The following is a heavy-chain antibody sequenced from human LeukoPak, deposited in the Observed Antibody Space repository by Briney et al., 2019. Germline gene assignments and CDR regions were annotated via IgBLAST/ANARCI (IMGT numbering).Heavy chain of an antibody. CDR3: AREWGYFDY. J-gene: IGHJ4*02. D-gene: IGHD3-16*01. CDR1: GFAFSGYS. Sequence: PGGSLRLSCAASGFAFSGYSMNWVRQAPGKGLEWVSYISPSSGTMYYADSVKGRFTISRDNAKNSLYLQMNSLRAEDTAVYYCAREWGYFDYWSQGTLVTVSS. V-gene: IGHV3-48*04. CDR2: ISPSSGTM.